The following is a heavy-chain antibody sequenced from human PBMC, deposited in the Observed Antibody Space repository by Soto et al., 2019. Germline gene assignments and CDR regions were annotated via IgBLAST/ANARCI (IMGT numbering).Heavy chain of an antibody. J-gene: IGHJ4*02. CDR3: ARTGDGYNYNFDY. Sequence: LSLTCTVSVGSISSSSYYWGWIRQPPGKGLEWIGSIYYSGSTYYNPSLKSRVTISVDTSKNQFSLKLSSVTAADTAVYYCARTGDGYNYNFDYGGQGTLVTVSS. D-gene: IGHD5-12*01. CDR1: VGSISSSSYY. V-gene: IGHV4-39*01. CDR2: IYYSGST.